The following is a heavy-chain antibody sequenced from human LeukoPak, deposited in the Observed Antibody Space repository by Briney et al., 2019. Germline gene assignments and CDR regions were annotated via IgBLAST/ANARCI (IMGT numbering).Heavy chain of an antibody. J-gene: IGHJ5*02. CDR3: ARGRSIAAAVANNWFDP. CDR1: GGSISSGGYY. V-gene: IGHV4-31*03. Sequence: SETLSLTCTVSGGSISSGGYYWSWIRQHPGKGLEWIGYIYYSGSTYYNPSLKRRVTISVDTSKNQFSLKLSSVTAADTAVYYCARGRSIAAAVANNWFDPWGQGTLVTVSS. D-gene: IGHD6-13*01. CDR2: IYYSGST.